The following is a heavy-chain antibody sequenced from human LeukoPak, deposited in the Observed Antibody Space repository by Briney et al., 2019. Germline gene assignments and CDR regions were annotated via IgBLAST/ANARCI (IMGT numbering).Heavy chain of an antibody. CDR2: ISGSGGST. J-gene: IGHJ4*02. Sequence: GGSLRLSCAASGFTFSSYAMSWVRQAPGKGLEWVSAISGSGGSTYYADSVKGRFTISRDNSKNTLYLQMNSLRAEDTAVYYCAKGGTDVLLWFGELRGAYYFDYWDQGTLVTVSS. V-gene: IGHV3-23*01. CDR1: GFTFSSYA. CDR3: AKGGTDVLLWFGELRGAYYFDY. D-gene: IGHD3-10*01.